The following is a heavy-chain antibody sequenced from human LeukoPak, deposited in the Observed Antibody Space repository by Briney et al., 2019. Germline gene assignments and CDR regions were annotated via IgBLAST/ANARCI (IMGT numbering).Heavy chain of an antibody. CDR1: GFTFSSYS. CDR3: AVGAVADEGAFDI. Sequence: GGSLRLSCAASGFTFSSYSMNWVRQAPGKGLEWVSSSSSSSSYIYYADSVKGRFTISRDNAKNSLYLQMNSLRAEDTAVYYCAVGAVADEGAFDIWGQGTMVTVSS. D-gene: IGHD6-19*01. V-gene: IGHV3-21*01. CDR2: SSSSSSYI. J-gene: IGHJ3*02.